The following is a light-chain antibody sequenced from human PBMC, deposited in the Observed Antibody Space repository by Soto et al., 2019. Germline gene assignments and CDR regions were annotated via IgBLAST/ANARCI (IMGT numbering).Light chain of an antibody. J-gene: IGKJ1*01. Sequence: EIVRTQSPATLSVSPGERATLSCRASQNISTYLAWYQQKPGQAPRLLISDASTRATPVPARFSGSGSGTEFTLSISSLQSEDFAVYYCQQYNNWPRTFGQGTKVDIK. CDR2: DAS. V-gene: IGKV3-15*01. CDR3: QQYNNWPRT. CDR1: QNISTY.